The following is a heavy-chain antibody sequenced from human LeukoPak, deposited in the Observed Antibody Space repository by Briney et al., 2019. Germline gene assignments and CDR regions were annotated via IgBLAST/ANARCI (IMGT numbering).Heavy chain of an antibody. CDR1: GGSISSYY. CDR2: ISYSGST. D-gene: IGHD6-13*01. V-gene: IGHV4-59*01. Sequence: SETLSLTCTVSGGSISSYYWNWIRQPPGKGLEWIGYISYSGSTNYNPSLKSRVTISVDTSKNQFSLKLTSVTAADTAVYYCARDSSSSWSWFDPWGQGTLVTVSS. J-gene: IGHJ5*02. CDR3: ARDSSSSWSWFDP.